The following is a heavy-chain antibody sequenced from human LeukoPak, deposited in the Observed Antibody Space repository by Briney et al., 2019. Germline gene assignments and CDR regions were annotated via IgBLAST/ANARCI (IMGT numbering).Heavy chain of an antibody. CDR3: ARTWRYSYDY. V-gene: IGHV4-61*02. J-gene: IGHJ4*02. D-gene: IGHD5-18*01. CDR1: GGSISSGSYY. Sequence: SETLSLTCTVSGGSISSGSYYWSWIRQPAGKGLEWIGRIYTSGSTNYNPSLKSRVTISVDTSKNQFSLKLSSVTAADTAVYYCARTWRYSYDYWGQGTLVTVSS. CDR2: IYTSGST.